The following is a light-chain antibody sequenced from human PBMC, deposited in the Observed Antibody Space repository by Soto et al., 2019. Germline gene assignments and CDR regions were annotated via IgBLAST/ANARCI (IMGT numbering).Light chain of an antibody. V-gene: IGLV4-69*01. J-gene: IGLJ3*02. CDR1: SGHSSYA. Sequence: QLVLTRSPSASASLGASVKLTCTLSSGHSSYAIAWHQQQPEKGPRYLMKLNSDGSHSKGDGIPDRFSGSSSGAERYLTISSLQSEDEADYYCQTWGTGIRVFGAGTQLTVL. CDR3: QTWGTGIRV. CDR2: LNSDGSH.